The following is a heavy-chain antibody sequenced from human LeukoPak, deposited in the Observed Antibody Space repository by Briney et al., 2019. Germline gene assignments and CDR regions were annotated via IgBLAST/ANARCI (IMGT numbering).Heavy chain of an antibody. J-gene: IGHJ4*02. CDR3: ARGPLGGSYYVY. Sequence: SETLSLTCTVSGASISSYYWNWIRQPPGKGLEWIGSILYSGSTNYNPSLKSRVSISVDTSKNQFSLRLTSLTAADTAVYYCARGPLGGSYYVYWGQGTLVTVSS. V-gene: IGHV4-59*01. CDR2: ILYSGST. CDR1: GASISSYY. D-gene: IGHD1-26*01.